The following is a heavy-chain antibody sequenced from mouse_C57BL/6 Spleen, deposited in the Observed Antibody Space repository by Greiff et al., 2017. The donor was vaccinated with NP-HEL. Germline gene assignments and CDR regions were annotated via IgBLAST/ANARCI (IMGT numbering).Heavy chain of an antibody. J-gene: IGHJ2*01. D-gene: IGHD3-1*01. CDR3: ASGERALDY. CDR2: IDPSDSYT. CDR1: GYTFTSYW. Sequence: QVQLQQPGAELVKPGASVKLSCKASGYTFTSYWMQWVKQRPGQGLEWIGEIDPSDSYTNYNQKFKGKATLTVDTSSSTAYMQLSSLTSEDSAVYYCASGERALDYWGQGTTLTVSS. V-gene: IGHV1-50*01.